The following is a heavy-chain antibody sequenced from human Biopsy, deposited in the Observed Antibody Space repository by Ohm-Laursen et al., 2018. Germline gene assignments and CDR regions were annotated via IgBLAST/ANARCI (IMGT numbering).Heavy chain of an antibody. CDR3: ATTTMDTSGWYGNYFDS. D-gene: IGHD6-19*01. V-gene: IGHV4-59*08. J-gene: IGHJ4*02. CDR1: SGSISSYY. CDR2: ISYSGNT. Sequence: TLSLTCTVSSGSISSYYWSWIRQPPGKGLEWIGYISYSGNTNYNPSLKSRVTMSVGTSTNQFSLKVYSVTAADTAIYYCATTTMDTSGWYGNYFDSWGQGALVTVSS.